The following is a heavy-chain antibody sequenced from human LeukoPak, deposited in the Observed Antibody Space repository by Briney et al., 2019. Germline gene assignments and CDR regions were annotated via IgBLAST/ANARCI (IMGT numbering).Heavy chain of an antibody. D-gene: IGHD3-10*01. CDR1: GFTFSSYA. CDR2: ISGSGGST. CDR3: AKAGSGVRGVTILDY. J-gene: IGHJ4*02. Sequence: GVLRLSCAASGFTFSSYAMSWVRQAPGKGLEWVSAISGSGGSTYYADSVKGRFTISRDNSKNTLYLQMNSLRAEDTAVYYCAKAGSGVRGVTILDYWGQGTLVTVSS. V-gene: IGHV3-23*01.